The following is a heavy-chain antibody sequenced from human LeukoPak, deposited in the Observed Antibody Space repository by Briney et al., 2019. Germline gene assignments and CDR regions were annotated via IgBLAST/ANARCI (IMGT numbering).Heavy chain of an antibody. V-gene: IGHV3-43*02. D-gene: IGHD3-22*01. CDR3: TKSQYYSDPSGYFAWFDP. J-gene: IGHJ5*02. CDR1: GFTFDDYA. Sequence: VQPGGSLRLSCAASGFTFDDYAIHWVRQAPGKGLEWVALFSGDGVNTYYADSVEGRFTISRDNNKNSLYLQMNSLRIEDTAFYYCTKSQYYSDPSGYFAWFDPWGLGTLVTVSS. CDR2: FSGDGVNT.